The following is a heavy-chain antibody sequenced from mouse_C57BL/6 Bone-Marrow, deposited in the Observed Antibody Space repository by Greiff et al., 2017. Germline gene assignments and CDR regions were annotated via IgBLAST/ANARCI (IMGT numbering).Heavy chain of an antibody. Sequence: EVQLQQSGAELVKPGASVKLSCKASGYTFTSYWMHWVKQRPEQGLEWIGWIDPENGDTEYASKFQGKATITADTSSNTAYLQLSSLTSEDTAVYDCTTRITTVVAPFDNWGQGTALTVSS. D-gene: IGHD1-1*01. CDR1: GYTFTSYW. V-gene: IGHV14-4*01. J-gene: IGHJ2*01. CDR3: TTRITTVVAPFDN. CDR2: IDPENGDT.